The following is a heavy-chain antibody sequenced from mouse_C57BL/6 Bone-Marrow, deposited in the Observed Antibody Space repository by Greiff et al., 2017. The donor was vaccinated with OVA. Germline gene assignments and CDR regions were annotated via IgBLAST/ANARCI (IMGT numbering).Heavy chain of an antibody. V-gene: IGHV1-61*01. CDR1: GYTFTSYW. J-gene: IGHJ2*01. CDR3: ARTVYYGSSYDY. Sequence: VKLQQPGAELVRPGSSVKLSCKASGYTFTSYWMDWVKQRPGQGLEWIGNIYPSDSGTHYNQKFKDKATLTVDKSSSTAYMQLSSMTSDDAAVDYCARTVYYGSSYDYWGQGTTLTVSS. CDR2: IYPSDSGT. D-gene: IGHD1-1*01.